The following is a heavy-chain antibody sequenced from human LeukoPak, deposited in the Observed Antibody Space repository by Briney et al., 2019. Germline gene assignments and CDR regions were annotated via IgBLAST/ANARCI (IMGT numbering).Heavy chain of an antibody. CDR1: GFTFSSYA. D-gene: IGHD6-19*01. V-gene: IGHV3-30*04. CDR2: ISYDGSNK. Sequence: GGSLRLSCAASGFTFSSYAMHWVRQAPGKGLEWVAVISYDGSNKYYADSVKGRFTISRDNSKNTLYLQMNSLRAEDTAVYYCARDGRWVAVAGTRYAFDIWGQGTMVTVSS. CDR3: ARDGRWVAVAGTRYAFDI. J-gene: IGHJ3*02.